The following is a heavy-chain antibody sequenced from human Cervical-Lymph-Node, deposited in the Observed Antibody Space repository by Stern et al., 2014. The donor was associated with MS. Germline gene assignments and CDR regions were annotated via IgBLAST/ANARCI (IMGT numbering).Heavy chain of an antibody. V-gene: IGHV3-74*02. CDR1: AFIFSNYW. D-gene: IGHD6-19*01. CDR3: ARGMTSGAYH. Sequence: EVQLVESGGGLVQPGESLRVSCEASAFIFSNYWMHWVRQVPGKGLVWVSHINPDGTSALYADSVKGRFITTRDNARNTIYLQLNSLRAEDTAFYYCARGMTSGAYHWGQGTLVTVSS. CDR2: INPDGTSA. J-gene: IGHJ4*02.